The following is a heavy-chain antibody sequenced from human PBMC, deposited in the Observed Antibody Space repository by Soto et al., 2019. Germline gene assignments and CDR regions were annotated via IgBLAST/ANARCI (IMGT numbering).Heavy chain of an antibody. V-gene: IGHV4-30-2*06. Sequence: KSSETLSLTCSVSGVTIIYGGYSFICIRQSPGKGLEWLGYISHVETTYYNPSFQSRLSLSIDRTRNQFSLSLSSMTAADKAVYYCARGGGYDSFDFWGQGIQVTVSS. J-gene: IGHJ4*02. CDR3: ARGGGYDSFDF. CDR1: GVTIIYGGYS. D-gene: IGHD3-3*01. CDR2: ISHVETT.